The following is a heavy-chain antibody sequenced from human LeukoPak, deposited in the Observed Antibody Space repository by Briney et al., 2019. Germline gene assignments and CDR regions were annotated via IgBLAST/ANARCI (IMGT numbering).Heavy chain of an antibody. D-gene: IGHD6-13*01. J-gene: IGHJ4*02. CDR2: IYYSGST. CDR1: GGSFRSNSYY. CDR3: ARLGRLQHVGNY. Sequence: PPETLSLTCSVSGGSFRSNSYYWGWIRQPPGKGLEWIGSIYYSGSTYYKPSLKSRVTIYVDTSKNQFSLKLSSVTAADTAVYYCARLGRLQHVGNYWGQGTLVTVSS. V-gene: IGHV4-39*01.